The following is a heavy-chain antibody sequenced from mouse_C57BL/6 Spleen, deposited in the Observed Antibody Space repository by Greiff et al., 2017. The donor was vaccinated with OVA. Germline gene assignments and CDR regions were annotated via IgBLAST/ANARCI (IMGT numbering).Heavy chain of an antibody. CDR2: ISYDGSN. CDR1: GYSITSGYY. Sequence: EVKLMESGPGLVKPSQSLSLTCSVTGYSITSGYYWNWIRQFPGNKLEWMGYISYDGSNNYNPSLKNRISITRDTSKNQFFLKLNSVTTEDTATYYCARDYGSSYDWYFDVWGTGTTVTVSS. CDR3: ARDYGSSYDWYFDV. V-gene: IGHV3-6*01. J-gene: IGHJ1*03. D-gene: IGHD1-1*01.